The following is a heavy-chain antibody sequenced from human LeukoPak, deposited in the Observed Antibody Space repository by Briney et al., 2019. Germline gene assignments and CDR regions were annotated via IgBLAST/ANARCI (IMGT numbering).Heavy chain of an antibody. V-gene: IGHV4-59*01. CDR3: ARYGDCYYYGMDV. CDR2: IYHSGTT. Sequence: SETLSLTCTVSGVSISSYYWSWIRQPPGKGLEWVGYIYHSGTTKYNPSLNSRVTISIDTSENQFSLKLNSVTAADTAVYYCARYGDCYYYGMDVWGQGTTVTVSS. D-gene: IGHD4-17*01. CDR1: GVSISSYY. J-gene: IGHJ6*02.